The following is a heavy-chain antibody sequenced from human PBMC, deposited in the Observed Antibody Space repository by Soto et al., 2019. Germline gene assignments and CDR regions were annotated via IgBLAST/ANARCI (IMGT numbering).Heavy chain of an antibody. CDR3: AREATIFGVVIMILDY. CDR2: INPNSGGT. J-gene: IGHJ4*02. Sequence: ASVKVSGKASGCTFTGYYMHWVRQAPGQGLEWMGWINPNSGGTNYAQKFQGRVTMTRDTSISTAYMELSRLRSDDTAVYYCAREATIFGVVIMILDYWGQGTLVTVSS. CDR1: GCTFTGYY. D-gene: IGHD3-3*01. V-gene: IGHV1-2*02.